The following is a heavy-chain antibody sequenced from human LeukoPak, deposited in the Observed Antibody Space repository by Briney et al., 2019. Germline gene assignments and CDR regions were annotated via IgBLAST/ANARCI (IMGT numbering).Heavy chain of an antibody. Sequence: GGSLRLSCAASGFTFSSYSMNWVRQAPGKGLEWVSSISSSSSYIYYADSVKGRFTISRDNAKNSLYLQMNSLRAEDTAVYYCARVQDYYDSSGYYYYGMDVCGQGTTVTVSS. CDR1: GFTFSSYS. D-gene: IGHD3-22*01. CDR3: ARVQDYYDSSGYYYYGMDV. J-gene: IGHJ6*02. V-gene: IGHV3-21*01. CDR2: ISSSSSYI.